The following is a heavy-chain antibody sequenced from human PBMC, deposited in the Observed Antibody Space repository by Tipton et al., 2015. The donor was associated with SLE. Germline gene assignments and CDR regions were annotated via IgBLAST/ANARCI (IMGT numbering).Heavy chain of an antibody. CDR1: GFTFADFA. Sequence: LRLSCTASGFTFADFALSWVRQAPGKGLEWIGFIYYTGSTNYNPSLKSRVTMSVDTSKNQLSLNLNSVTAADTAVYYCARGGGDSNSCQDFDRWGQGTLVTVSS. V-gene: IGHV4-59*13. D-gene: IGHD6-13*01. CDR2: IYYTGST. J-gene: IGHJ4*02. CDR3: ARGGGDSNSCQDFDR.